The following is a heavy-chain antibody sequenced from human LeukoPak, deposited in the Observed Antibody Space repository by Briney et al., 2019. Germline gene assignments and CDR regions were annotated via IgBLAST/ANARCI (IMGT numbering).Heavy chain of an antibody. J-gene: IGHJ4*02. D-gene: IGHD3-3*01. Sequence: ASVKVSCKASGGTFSSYAISWVRQAPGQGLEWMGWISAYNGNANYAQKLQGRVTMTTDTSTSTAYMELRSLRSDDTAVYYCARETDSYDFWSGYYSEGYFDYWGQGTLVTVSS. CDR3: ARETDSYDFWSGYYSEGYFDY. V-gene: IGHV1-18*01. CDR2: ISAYNGNA. CDR1: GGTFSSYA.